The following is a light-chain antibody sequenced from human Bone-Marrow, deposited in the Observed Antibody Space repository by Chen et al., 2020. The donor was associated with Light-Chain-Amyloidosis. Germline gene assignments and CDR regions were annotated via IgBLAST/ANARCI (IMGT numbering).Light chain of an antibody. Sequence: QSALTQPATLSWSPGPSITIPCTGTTSNVGGDNHVSWYQQHPDKAPKLMIYEVTNRPSWVPDRCSGSKSDHTAALTISGLQTEDEAEYFCSSYTITNTLVFGSGTRVTVL. CDR2: EVT. CDR1: TSNVGGDNH. CDR3: SSYTITNTLV. J-gene: IGLJ1*01. V-gene: IGLV2-14*01.